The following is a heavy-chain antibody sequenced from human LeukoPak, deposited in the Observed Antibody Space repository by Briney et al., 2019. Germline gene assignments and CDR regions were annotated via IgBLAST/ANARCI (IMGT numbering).Heavy chain of an antibody. CDR2: IIPILGIA. CDR1: GYTLTELS. Sequence: SVNVSCKVSGYTLTELSVHWVRQAPGQALVWIGRIIPILGIANYAQKFQGRVTITADKSTSTAYMELSSLRSEDTAVYYCARDSDSSSWYYANWGQGTLVTVSS. D-gene: IGHD6-13*01. J-gene: IGHJ4*02. CDR3: ARDSDSSSWYYAN. V-gene: IGHV1-69*04.